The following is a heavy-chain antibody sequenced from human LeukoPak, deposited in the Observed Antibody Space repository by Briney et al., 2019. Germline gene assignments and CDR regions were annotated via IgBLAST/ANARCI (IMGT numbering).Heavy chain of an antibody. Sequence: SETLSLTCAVSGGSISSGGHSWNWIRQPQGKGLEWIGYIYNSGSAYSNPSLKSRVTISVDLSRNQFSLKINSVTAADTAVYYCATEAVVGSDGFDYRGQGTLVTVSS. CDR3: ATEAVVGSDGFDY. D-gene: IGHD6-19*01. CDR1: GGSISSGGHS. CDR2: IYNSGSA. J-gene: IGHJ4*02. V-gene: IGHV4-30-2*01.